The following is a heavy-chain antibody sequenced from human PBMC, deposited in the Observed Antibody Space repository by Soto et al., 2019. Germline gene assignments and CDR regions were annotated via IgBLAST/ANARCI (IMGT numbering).Heavy chain of an antibody. CDR2: ISYDGINK. Sequence: GGSLRLSCAASGFTFNNYCMHWVRQAPCKGLEWVALISYDGINKYYADSVKGRFTVSRDNSKTTLYLQMNSLRTEDTAVYYCAKEYGSGWPFDYLGQGILLTVSS. D-gene: IGHD6-19*01. V-gene: IGHV3-30*18. CDR1: GFTFNNYC. CDR3: AKEYGSGWPFDY. J-gene: IGHJ4*02.